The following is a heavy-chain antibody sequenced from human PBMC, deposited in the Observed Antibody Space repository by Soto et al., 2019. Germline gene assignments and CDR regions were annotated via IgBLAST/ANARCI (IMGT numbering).Heavy chain of an antibody. J-gene: IGHJ4*02. Sequence: GGSLRLSCAASGFTFSDYYMSWFRQPPGKGVEGVSYISSSDNIIYYADSVKGRFTNSRDNAKSSLYLQMNSLRAEDTAVYYCARDRGYYDSSGYFDYWGQRTLVTVS. V-gene: IGHV3-11*01. CDR2: ISSSDNII. CDR3: ARDRGYYDSSGYFDY. CDR1: GFTFSDYY. D-gene: IGHD3-22*01.